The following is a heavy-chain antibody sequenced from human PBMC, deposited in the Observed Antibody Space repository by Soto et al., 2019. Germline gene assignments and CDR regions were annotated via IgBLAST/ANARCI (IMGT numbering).Heavy chain of an antibody. CDR2: IQSGGPT. CDR3: ARDRSYDILGGYYESDAFDI. V-gene: IGHV3-66*01. J-gene: IGHJ3*02. Sequence: GGSLRLSCAASGFTVSSKYMSWVRQAPGKGLEWVSLIQSGGPTYYADSVKGRFTISRDTSENTLHLQMDSLRAEDTAVYYCARDRSYDILGGYYESDAFDIWGEGTMVTVSS. CDR1: GFTVSSKY. D-gene: IGHD3-9*01.